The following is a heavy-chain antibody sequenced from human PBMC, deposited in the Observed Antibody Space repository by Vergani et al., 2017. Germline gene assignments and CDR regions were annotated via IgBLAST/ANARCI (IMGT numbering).Heavy chain of an antibody. CDR1: GGSFNTYY. D-gene: IGHD6-6*01. J-gene: IGHJ5*02. CDR2: TYARGGA. Sequence: QVQLEESGPGLVKPSETLSLTCTVSGGSFNTYYWSWIRQTAGKGLEWLGRTYARGGATYNPSLKSRLSMSVDTSKNQFSLKLGSVPAADTAVYYCARALHPDSSSSHNWFDPWGPGILVTVSS. V-gene: IGHV4-4*07. CDR3: ARALHPDSSSSHNWFDP.